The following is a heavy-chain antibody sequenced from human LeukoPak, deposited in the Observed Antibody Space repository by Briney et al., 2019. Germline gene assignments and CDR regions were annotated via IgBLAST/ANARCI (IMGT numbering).Heavy chain of an antibody. D-gene: IGHD3-22*01. CDR2: ISGSGGST. Sequence: GGSLRLSCAASGFTFSSYAMSWVRQAPGKGLEWVSAISGSGGSTYYADSVKGRFTISRDNSKNTLYLQMNSLRAEDTAVYHCAEDDYYYDSSGYYLGDAFDIWGQGTMVTVSS. CDR1: GFTFSSYA. V-gene: IGHV3-23*01. CDR3: AEDDYYYDSSGYYLGDAFDI. J-gene: IGHJ3*02.